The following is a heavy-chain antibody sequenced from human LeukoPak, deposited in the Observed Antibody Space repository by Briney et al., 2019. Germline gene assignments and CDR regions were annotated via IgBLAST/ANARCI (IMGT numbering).Heavy chain of an antibody. V-gene: IGHV1-2*02. J-gene: IGHJ4*02. CDR2: SNPSSGGT. Sequence: ASVKVSCKASGYIFTGYYLHWVRQAPGQGLEWMGWSNPSSGGTNYAQKFQGRVTMTRDTSISTAYMELSRLRSDDTAVYYCARGEVHFDYWGQGTLVTVSS. CDR3: ARGEVHFDY. CDR1: GYIFTGYY.